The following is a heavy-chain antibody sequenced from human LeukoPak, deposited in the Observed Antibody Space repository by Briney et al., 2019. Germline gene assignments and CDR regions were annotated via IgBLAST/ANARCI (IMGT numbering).Heavy chain of an antibody. J-gene: IGHJ4*02. D-gene: IGHD6-19*01. CDR2: IRYDGNYK. CDR1: GFTFSSYG. V-gene: IGHV3-30*02. Sequence: PGGSLRLSCAASGFTFSSYGMHWVRQAPGKGLEWVAFIRYDGNYKYYADSVKGRFTISRDNSKNTLYLQMNSLRVEDTAVYYCAKSIPTIAVAVSPRQWGQGTLVTVSS. CDR3: AKSIPTIAVAVSPRQ.